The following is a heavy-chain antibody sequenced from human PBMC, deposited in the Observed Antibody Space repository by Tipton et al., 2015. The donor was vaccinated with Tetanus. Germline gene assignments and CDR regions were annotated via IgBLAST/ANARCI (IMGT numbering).Heavy chain of an antibody. CDR2: ISWDGGRA. CDR1: GITFEDYT. Sequence: SLRLSCAASGITFEDYTFHWVRQAPGKALEWVALISWDGGRAYYADFVKGRFTISRDNAKNSLYLQMNSLRADDTAVYYCARDSVGGHLAYWGQGTLVTVSS. J-gene: IGHJ4*02. V-gene: IGHV3-43*01. D-gene: IGHD4-23*01. CDR3: ARDSVGGHLAY.